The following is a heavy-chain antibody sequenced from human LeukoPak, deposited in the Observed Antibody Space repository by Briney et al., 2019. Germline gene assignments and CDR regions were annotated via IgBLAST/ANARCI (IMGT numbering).Heavy chain of an antibody. CDR3: ARVGCTNINCPNWFDP. V-gene: IGHV1-2*02. CDR2: INPNSGGT. CDR1: GYTFTDYY. D-gene: IGHD2-8*01. Sequence: ASVKVSCKASGYTFTDYYLHWVRQAPGQGLEWMGWINPNSGGTKYAQKFQGRVTMTRDTSISTAYTELSRLRSDDTAVYYCARVGCTNINCPNWFDPWGQGTLAIVSS. J-gene: IGHJ5*02.